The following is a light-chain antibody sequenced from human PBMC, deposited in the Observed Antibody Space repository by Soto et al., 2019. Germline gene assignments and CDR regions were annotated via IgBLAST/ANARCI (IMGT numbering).Light chain of an antibody. CDR2: AAS. V-gene: IGKV1-39*01. Sequence: DIQMTQSPSSLSASVGDRVTITCRASQSISTYLHWYQQKPVKAPKVLIYAASSLQSGVPSRFSGSGSGTDFSLTISSLQPEDFATYYCQQTYITPPTFGQGTPAEIK. CDR1: QSISTY. CDR3: QQTYITPPT. J-gene: IGKJ1*01.